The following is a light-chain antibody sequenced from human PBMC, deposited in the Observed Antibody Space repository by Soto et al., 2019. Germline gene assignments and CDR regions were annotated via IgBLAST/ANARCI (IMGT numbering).Light chain of an antibody. J-gene: IGLJ2*01. V-gene: IGLV4-69*01. CDR3: QTWGTGIHVV. Sequence: QLVLTQSPSASASLGASVKLTCTLSSGHSSYAIAWHQQQPEKGPRYLMKLDSDGSHTKGDAIPVRFSGSSSGAERYLTISSLQSEDEADYYCQTWGTGIHVVFGGGTKVTVL. CDR2: LDSDGSH. CDR1: SGHSSYA.